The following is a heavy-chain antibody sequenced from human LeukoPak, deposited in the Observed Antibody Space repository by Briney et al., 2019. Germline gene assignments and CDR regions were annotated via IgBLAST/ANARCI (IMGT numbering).Heavy chain of an antibody. Sequence: GGSLRLSCAASGFTFSSYGMHWVRQAPGKGLEWVAFIRYDGSNKYYADSVKGRFTISRDNSKNTLYLQMNSLRAEDTAVYYCAIHPHAHIVVVVAATAPGYWGQGTLVTVSS. V-gene: IGHV3-30*02. CDR3: AIHPHAHIVVVVAATAPGY. CDR2: IRYDGSNK. D-gene: IGHD2-15*01. CDR1: GFTFSSYG. J-gene: IGHJ4*02.